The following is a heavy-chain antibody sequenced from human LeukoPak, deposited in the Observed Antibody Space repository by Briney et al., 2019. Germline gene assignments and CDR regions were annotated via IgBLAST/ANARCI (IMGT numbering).Heavy chain of an antibody. D-gene: IGHD3-10*01. CDR2: INHSGST. V-gene: IGHV4-34*01. CDR1: GGSLSGYY. Sequence: SETLSLTCAVYGGSLSGYYWSWIRQPPGKGLEWIGEINHSGSTNYNPSLKSRVTISVDTSKNQFSLKLSSVTAADTAVYYCARVFGYGSGSYYKPYFDYWGQGTLVTVSS. J-gene: IGHJ4*02. CDR3: ARVFGYGSGSYYKPYFDY.